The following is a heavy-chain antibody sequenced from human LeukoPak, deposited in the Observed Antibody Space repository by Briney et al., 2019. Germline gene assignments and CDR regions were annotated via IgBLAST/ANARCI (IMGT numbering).Heavy chain of an antibody. CDR2: INPSGGST. V-gene: IGHV1-46*01. D-gene: IGHD2-2*01. J-gene: IGHJ4*02. CDR1: GYTFTSYD. CDR3: ARDFGPPSAQLQEIDY. Sequence: ASVKVSCKASGYTFTSYDMHWVRQAPGQGLEWMGIINPSGGSTSYAQKFQGRVTMTRDTSTSTVYMELSSLRSEDTAVYYCARDFGPPSAQLQEIDYWGQGTLVTVSS.